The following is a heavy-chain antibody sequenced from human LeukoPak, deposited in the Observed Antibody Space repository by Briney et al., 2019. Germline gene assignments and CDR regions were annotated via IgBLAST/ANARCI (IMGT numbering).Heavy chain of an antibody. V-gene: IGHV3-74*01. J-gene: IGHJ3*01. CDR2: INTDGSTT. CDR3: ARDIRFGSSGYERAGFDV. D-gene: IGHD3-22*01. CDR1: GFTFSSYL. Sequence: GGSLRLSCAASGFTFSSYLMNWVRQAPGTGLVWVSRINTDGSTTTYAESVKGRFTISRDNAKNTLYLQMDSLRAEDTAVYYCARDIRFGSSGYERAGFDVWGQGTMVTVSS.